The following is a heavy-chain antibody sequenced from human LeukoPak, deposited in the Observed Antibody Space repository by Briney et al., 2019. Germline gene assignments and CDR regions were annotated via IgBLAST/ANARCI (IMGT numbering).Heavy chain of an antibody. J-gene: IGHJ4*02. CDR1: GYTFTGYY. CDR2: INPNSGGT. Sequence: GASVKVSCKASGYTFTGYYMHWVRQAPGQGLEWMGWINPNSGGTNYAQKFQGRVTMTRDTSISTAYMELSRLRSDDTAVYYCARASHDYGDYSHFDYWGQGTLVTVSS. V-gene: IGHV1-2*02. CDR3: ARASHDYGDYSHFDY. D-gene: IGHD4-17*01.